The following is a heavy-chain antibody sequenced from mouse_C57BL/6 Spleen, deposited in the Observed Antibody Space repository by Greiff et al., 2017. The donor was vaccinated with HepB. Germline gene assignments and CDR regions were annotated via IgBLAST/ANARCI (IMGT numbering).Heavy chain of an antibody. CDR1: GFSLTSYG. CDR2: IWSGGST. CDR3: ARNGYDYWFAY. D-gene: IGHD2-2*01. Sequence: QVQLQQSGPGLVQPSQSLSITCTVSGFSLTSYGVHWVRQSPGKGLEWLGVIWSGGSTDYNAAFISRLSISKDNSKSQVFFKMNSLQADDTAIYYCARNGYDYWFAYWGQGTLVTVSA. V-gene: IGHV2-2*01. J-gene: IGHJ3*01.